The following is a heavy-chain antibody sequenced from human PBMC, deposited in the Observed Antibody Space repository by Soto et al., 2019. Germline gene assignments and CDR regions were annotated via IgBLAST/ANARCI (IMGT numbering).Heavy chain of an antibody. D-gene: IGHD2-8*01. CDR2: IYSGGST. Sequence: GGSLRLSCAASGFTVSSNYMSWVRQAPGKGLEWVSVIYSGGSTYYADSVKGRFTISRDNSKNTLYLQMNSLRAEDTAVYYCARVGPDYCTNGVCYTMSYYFDYWGQGTLVTVSS. J-gene: IGHJ4*02. V-gene: IGHV3-66*01. CDR3: ARVGPDYCTNGVCYTMSYYFDY. CDR1: GFTVSSNY.